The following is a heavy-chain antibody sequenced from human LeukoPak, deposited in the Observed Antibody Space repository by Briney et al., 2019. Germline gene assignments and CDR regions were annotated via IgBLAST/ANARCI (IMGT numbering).Heavy chain of an antibody. Sequence: PGGSLRLSCAVSGFTFTSYAISWVRQAPGKGLEWVSTISGSGDRTYYADSVKGRFTLSRDKSKNTVYLQMDSLRVAETAVYYCARSLTGYSSGFRYWGQGTLVTVSS. CDR2: ISGSGDRT. J-gene: IGHJ4*02. D-gene: IGHD6-19*01. V-gene: IGHV3-23*01. CDR1: GFTFTSYA. CDR3: ARSLTGYSSGFRY.